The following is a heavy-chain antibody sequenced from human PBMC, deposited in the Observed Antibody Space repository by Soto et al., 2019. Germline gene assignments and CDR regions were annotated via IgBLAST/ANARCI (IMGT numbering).Heavy chain of an antibody. CDR1: GFIFRDYS. J-gene: IGHJ6*02. Sequence: GGSLRLSCAASGFIFRDYSMNWVRQTPGKGLEWIAHIAGGGVPTYYADSVKGRFTIFRDNSKNTLYLQMNSLRAEDTAVYYCAKDRGSSWYSRYYYYYGMDVWGQGTTVTVSS. CDR3: AKDRGSSWYSRYYYYYGMDV. V-gene: IGHV3-NL1*01. D-gene: IGHD6-13*01. CDR2: IAGGGVPT.